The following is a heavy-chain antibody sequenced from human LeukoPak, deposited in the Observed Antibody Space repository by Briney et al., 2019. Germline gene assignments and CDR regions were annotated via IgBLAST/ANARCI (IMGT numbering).Heavy chain of an antibody. CDR1: GYTFTSYY. J-gene: IGHJ4*02. Sequence: GASVMVSCKASGYTFTSYYMHWRRRAPGQGLGWGGIINPSGCSTSYAQKFQGRVTMTRDTSTSTVYMELSSLRSEDTAVYYCARAAHYYDSSAPPSRGLDYWGQGTLVTVSS. CDR2: INPSGCST. V-gene: IGHV1-46*01. D-gene: IGHD3-22*01. CDR3: ARAAHYYDSSAPPSRGLDY.